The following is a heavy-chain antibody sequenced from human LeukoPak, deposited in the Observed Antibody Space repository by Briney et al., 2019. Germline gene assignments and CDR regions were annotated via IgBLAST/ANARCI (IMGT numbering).Heavy chain of an antibody. CDR3: AKSADYGVVLDY. D-gene: IGHD4-17*01. Sequence: PGGSLTPSCPASGFTFSSYAMSWVRQAPGNGLDWVAAISGSGGNTDYADSVKGRFTISRDNSKNTLYLQMNSLRAEDTAVDYCAKSADYGVVLDYWGQGTLVTVSS. V-gene: IGHV3-23*01. J-gene: IGHJ4*02. CDR1: GFTFSSYA. CDR2: ISGSGGNT.